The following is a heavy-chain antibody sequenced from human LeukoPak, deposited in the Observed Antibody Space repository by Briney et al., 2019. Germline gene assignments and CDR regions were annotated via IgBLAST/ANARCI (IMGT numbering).Heavy chain of an antibody. CDR2: IYYNGST. V-gene: IGHV4-59*01. J-gene: IGHJ6*03. CDR3: ARAQYYYYYYMDV. CDR1: GGSFSSYY. Sequence: PSETLSLTCAVYGGSFSSYYWSWIRQPPGKGLEWIGYIYYNGSTNYNPSLKSRVTISVDTSKNQFSLKLSSVTAADTAVYYCARAQYYYYYYMDVWGKGTTVTVSS.